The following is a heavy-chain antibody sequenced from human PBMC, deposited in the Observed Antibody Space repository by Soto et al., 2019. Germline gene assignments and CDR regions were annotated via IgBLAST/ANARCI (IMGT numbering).Heavy chain of an antibody. CDR3: AKGLGNSWAFDY. CDR1: GFSFSTYG. V-gene: IGHV3-30*18. D-gene: IGHD1-7*01. J-gene: IGHJ4*02. Sequence: GGSLRLSCAASGFSFSTYGMHWVRQAPGKGLEWVAFISNDGSNKYYADSVKGRFTISRDNSKNTLYLQMNSLRAEDTAVYYWAKGLGNSWAFDYGGKGTLVTVS. CDR2: ISNDGSNK.